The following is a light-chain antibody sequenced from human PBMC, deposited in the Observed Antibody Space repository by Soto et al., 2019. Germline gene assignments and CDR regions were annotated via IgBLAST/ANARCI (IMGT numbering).Light chain of an antibody. Sequence: EISMTQFPAILAASPGGGATLSCRAAQDVTTNFARYQLRRGQPPRLLIYDISTGATGVPARFSGSGSGTEFTLTISGLQSEDFALYFCQQYNNWPFSFGPGTRLEIK. CDR1: QDVTTN. CDR3: QQYNNWPFS. V-gene: IGKV3-15*01. J-gene: IGKJ5*01. CDR2: DIS.